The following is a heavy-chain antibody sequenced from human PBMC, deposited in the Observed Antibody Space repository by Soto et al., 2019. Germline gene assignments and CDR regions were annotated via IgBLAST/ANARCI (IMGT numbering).Heavy chain of an antibody. D-gene: IGHD6-13*01. V-gene: IGHV4-4*07. J-gene: IGHJ5*01. CDR1: GGSISNYY. CDR2: SYTSGST. Sequence: QVQLQESGPRLVKPSETLSLTCTVSGGSISNYYWAWIRQPAGKGLEWIGRSYTSGSTNYNPSLKSRATMSVDTYKNQSSLKLSSVTAADTALYYCARQTTYSSSWYDFWGHGTLVTVSS. CDR3: ARQTTYSSSWYDF.